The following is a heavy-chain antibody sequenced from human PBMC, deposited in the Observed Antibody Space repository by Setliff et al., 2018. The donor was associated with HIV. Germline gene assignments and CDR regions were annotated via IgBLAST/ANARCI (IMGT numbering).Heavy chain of an antibody. Sequence: PSETLSLTCTVSGYSISSAYYRGWIRQPPGKGLEWIGSIYHSGSTYYNPSLKSRVTISVDTSKKQFSLKLSSVTAADTAVYYCARDVRPLSDSSGDFFDWGQGTLVT. D-gene: IGHD3-22*01. CDR3: ARDVRPLSDSSGDFFD. CDR1: GYSISSAYY. V-gene: IGHV4-38-2*02. CDR2: IYHSGST. J-gene: IGHJ4*02.